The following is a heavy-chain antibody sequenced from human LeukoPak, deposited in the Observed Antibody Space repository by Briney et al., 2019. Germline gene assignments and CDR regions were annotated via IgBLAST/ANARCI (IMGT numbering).Heavy chain of an antibody. J-gene: IGHJ4*02. D-gene: IGHD2-15*01. Sequence: PGGSLRLSCAASGFTFSSYAMNWVRQAPGTRLEWVSSITGGGESTYHADSVKGRFTISRDNSKNTVSLQMNSLRAEDTAVYYCAKGERVYCSAPTCYPFDYWGQGILVSVSS. V-gene: IGHV3-23*01. CDR1: GFTFSSYA. CDR2: ITGGGEST. CDR3: AKGERVYCSAPTCYPFDY.